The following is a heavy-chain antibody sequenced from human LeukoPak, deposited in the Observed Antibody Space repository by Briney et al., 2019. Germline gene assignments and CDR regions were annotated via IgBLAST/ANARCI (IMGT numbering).Heavy chain of an antibody. J-gene: IGHJ4*02. CDR3: VRGYGYYYDSSGYPDY. V-gene: IGHV5-51*01. CDR1: GYSFTSYW. D-gene: IGHD3-22*01. CDR2: IYPGDSDT. Sequence: GESLKISCKGSGYSFTSYWIGWVRQMPGKGLECMGIIYPGDSDTRYSPSFQGQVTISADKSISTAYLQWSSLKASDTAMYYCVRGYGYYYDSSGYPDYWGQGTLVTVSS.